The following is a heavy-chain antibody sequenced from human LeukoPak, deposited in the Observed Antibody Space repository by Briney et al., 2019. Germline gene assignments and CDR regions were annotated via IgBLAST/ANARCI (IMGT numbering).Heavy chain of an antibody. D-gene: IGHD6-13*01. J-gene: IGHJ4*02. CDR2: INANSGGT. V-gene: IGHV1-2*02. CDR3: ARVGSPGIATWVY. Sequence: ASVKVSCKASGYTFTGYYLHWVRLAPGQGLEWMGWINANSGGTDYPQKFQGRVTMTRDTPINTAYMELSRLRSDDTAVYYCARVGSPGIATWVYWGQGTLVTVSS. CDR1: GYTFTGYY.